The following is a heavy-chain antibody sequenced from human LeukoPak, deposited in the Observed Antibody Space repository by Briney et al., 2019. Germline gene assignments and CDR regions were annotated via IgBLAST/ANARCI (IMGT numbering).Heavy chain of an antibody. CDR2: IIPILGIA. V-gene: IGHV1-69*04. CDR3: ARSRIAARTQPRYFDY. J-gene: IGHJ4*02. CDR1: GGTFSSYA. D-gene: IGHD6-6*01. Sequence: ASVKLSCTASGGTFSSYAISWVRQAPAQGLEWMGRIIPILGIANYAQKFQGRVTITTDESTSTAYMELSSLRSGDTAVYYCARSRIAARTQPRYFDYWGQGTLVTVSS.